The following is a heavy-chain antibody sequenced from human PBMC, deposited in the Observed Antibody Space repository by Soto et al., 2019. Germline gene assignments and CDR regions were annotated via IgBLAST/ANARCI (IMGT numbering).Heavy chain of an antibody. J-gene: IGHJ5*02. Sequence: ASVKVSCKASGYTFTSYGISWVRQAPGQGLEWMGWISAYNGNTNYAQKLQGRVTMTTDTSTSTAYMELRSLRSDDTAVYYCARDGYSSGWYRVPAYNCFDPWGQGTLVTVSS. CDR2: ISAYNGNT. CDR3: ARDGYSSGWYRVPAYNCFDP. CDR1: GYTFTSYG. D-gene: IGHD6-19*01. V-gene: IGHV1-18*01.